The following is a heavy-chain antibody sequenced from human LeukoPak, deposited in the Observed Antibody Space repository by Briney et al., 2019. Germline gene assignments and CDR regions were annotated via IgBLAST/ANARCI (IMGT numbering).Heavy chain of an antibody. V-gene: IGHV3-15*01. CDR2: IKSKGDGETT. J-gene: IGHJ4*01. CDR3: TTDLGLTMIRGVIVY. Sequence: GGSLRLSCAASGPRLTNAWMSWVRQAAGEGLEWVGRIKSKGDGETTDYDAPVKGRFTMSRDATKATWYLQMNSLKDEDTAVYYCTTDLGLTMIRGVIVYWGHGTLVTVSS. D-gene: IGHD3-10*01. CDR1: GPRLTNAW.